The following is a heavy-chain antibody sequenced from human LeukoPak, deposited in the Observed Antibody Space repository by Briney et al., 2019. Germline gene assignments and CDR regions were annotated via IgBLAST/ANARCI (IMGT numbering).Heavy chain of an antibody. J-gene: IGHJ4*02. D-gene: IGHD3-10*01. CDR3: ARDKGSGSYYND. CDR2: ISSSDSIL. Sequence: PGGSLRLSCAASGFIFSDYYMTWIRQAPGKGLEWVSYISSSDSILYYADSVKGRFSISRDNAKNSLYLQMNSLRAEDTAVYYCARDKGSGSYYNDWGQGTLVTVSS. V-gene: IGHV3-11*01. CDR1: GFIFSDYY.